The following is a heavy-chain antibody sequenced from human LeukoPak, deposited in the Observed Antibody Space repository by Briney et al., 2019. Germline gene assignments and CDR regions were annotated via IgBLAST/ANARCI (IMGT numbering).Heavy chain of an antibody. J-gene: IGHJ5*02. CDR1: GGSISSGSYY. Sequence: SETLSLTCTASGGSISSGSYYWSWIRQPAGQGLEWIGRIYTSGSTNYNPSLKSRVTISVDTSKNQFSLKLSSVTAADTAVYYCARDFSSSSLFDPWGQGTLVTVSS. D-gene: IGHD6-13*01. CDR2: IYTSGST. CDR3: ARDFSSSSLFDP. V-gene: IGHV4-61*02.